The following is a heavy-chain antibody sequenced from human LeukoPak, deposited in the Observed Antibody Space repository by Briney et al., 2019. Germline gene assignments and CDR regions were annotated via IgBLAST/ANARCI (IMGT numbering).Heavy chain of an antibody. CDR1: GYTFTGYY. D-gene: IGHD4-17*01. J-gene: IGHJ3*02. Sequence: ASVKVSCKASGYTFTGYYMHWVRQAPGQGLEWMGWINPNSGGTNYAQKFQGWVTMTRDTSISTAYMELSRLRSDDTAVCYCASSYGDYLDAFDIWGQGTMVTVSS. CDR3: ASSYGDYLDAFDI. V-gene: IGHV1-2*04. CDR2: INPNSGGT.